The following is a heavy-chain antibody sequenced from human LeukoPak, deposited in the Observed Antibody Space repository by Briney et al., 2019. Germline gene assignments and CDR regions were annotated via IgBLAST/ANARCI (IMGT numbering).Heavy chain of an antibody. J-gene: IGHJ4*02. Sequence: QPGGSLRLSCAASGFTFSSYWMHWVRQAPGKGLVWVSRINSDGSSTSYADSVKGRFTISRDNAKNTLYLQINSLRAEDTAVYYCAREEDYYDSSGYYGLWGQGTLVTVSS. D-gene: IGHD3-22*01. V-gene: IGHV3-74*01. CDR2: INSDGSST. CDR1: GFTFSSYW. CDR3: AREEDYYDSSGYYGL.